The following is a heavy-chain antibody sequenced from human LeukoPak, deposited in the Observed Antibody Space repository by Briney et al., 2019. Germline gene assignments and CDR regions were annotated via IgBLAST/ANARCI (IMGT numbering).Heavy chain of an antibody. CDR2: IYPSHSTN. D-gene: IGHD2-2*01. CDR3: ARLQSSYSSSPLDF. Sequence: GESLKFPCKALGYSFTSFWIAWVRKLPGKGLDWTRIIYPSHSTNRYSPSFQGQVTISAAKSISTAYLQWSSLNASDTAMYYCARLQSSYSSSPLDFWGQGTPVTVSS. V-gene: IGHV5-51*01. CDR1: GYSFTSFW. J-gene: IGHJ4*02.